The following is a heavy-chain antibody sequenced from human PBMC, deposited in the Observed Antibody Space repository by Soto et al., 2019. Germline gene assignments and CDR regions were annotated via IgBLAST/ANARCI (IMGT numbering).Heavy chain of an antibody. Sequence: SETLSLTCAVYGGSFSGYYWSWIRQPPGKGLEWIGEINHSGSTNYNPSLKSRVTISVDTSKNQFSLKLSSVTAADTAVYYCARVPKEDCSSTSCLYYFDYWGQGTLVTVS. CDR1: GGSFSGYY. CDR2: INHSGST. V-gene: IGHV4-34*01. J-gene: IGHJ4*02. CDR3: ARVPKEDCSSTSCLYYFDY. D-gene: IGHD2-2*01.